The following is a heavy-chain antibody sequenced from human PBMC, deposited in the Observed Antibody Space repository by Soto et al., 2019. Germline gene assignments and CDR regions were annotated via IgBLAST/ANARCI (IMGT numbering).Heavy chain of an antibody. V-gene: IGHV4-59*08. CDR3: ARARDGGAAAGTPGRVYYYYGMDV. CDR2: IYYSGST. CDR1: GGSISSYY. D-gene: IGHD6-13*01. Sequence: SETLSLTCTVSGGSISSYYWSWIRQPPGKGLEWIGYIYYSGSTNYNPSLKSRVTISVDTSKNQFSLKLSSVTAADTAVYYCARARDGGAAAGTPGRVYYYYGMDVWGQGTTVTVSS. J-gene: IGHJ6*02.